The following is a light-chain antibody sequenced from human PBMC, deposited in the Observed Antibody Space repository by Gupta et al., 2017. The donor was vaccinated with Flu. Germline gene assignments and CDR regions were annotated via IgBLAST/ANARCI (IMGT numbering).Light chain of an antibody. J-gene: IGKJ2*01. V-gene: IGKV1-16*01. CDR2: AAS. CDR3: QQDNSYPYT. CDR1: QAIGNY. Sequence: PSSLSAAVGAMVTITCRTSQAIGNYLTWFHHISVTAPKSLLYAASSVQSGLPSRFSSRPSLTHFTLTISSLHPEDFTTSYRQQDNSYPYTFDQGTKMDIK.